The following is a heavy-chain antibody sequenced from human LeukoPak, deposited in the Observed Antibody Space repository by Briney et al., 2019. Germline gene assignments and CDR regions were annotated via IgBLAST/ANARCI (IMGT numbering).Heavy chain of an antibody. D-gene: IGHD3-22*01. CDR1: GGSISSYY. CDR3: ARAPLNYDSSGYYYYFDY. J-gene: IGHJ4*02. CDR2: IYYSGST. V-gene: IGHV4-59*01. Sequence: SETLSLTCTVSGGSISSYYWSWIRQPPGKGLEWIGYIYYSGSTNYNPSLKSPVTISVDTSKNQFSLKLSSVTAADTAVYYCARAPLNYDSSGYYYYFDYWGQGTLVTVSS.